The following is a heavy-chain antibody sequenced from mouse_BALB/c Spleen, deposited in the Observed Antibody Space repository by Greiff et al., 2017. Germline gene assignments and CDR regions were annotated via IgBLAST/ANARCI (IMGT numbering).Heavy chain of an antibody. J-gene: IGHJ4*01. Sequence: EVKLMESGPSLVKPSQTLSLTCSVTGDSITSGYWNWIRKFPGNKLEYMGYISYSGSTYYNPSLKSRISITRDTSKNQYYLQLNSVTTEDTATYYCARWIYYGNFNYAMDYWGQGTSVTVSS. D-gene: IGHD2-1*01. CDR1: GDSITSGY. CDR2: ISYSGST. CDR3: ARWIYYGNFNYAMDY. V-gene: IGHV3-8*02.